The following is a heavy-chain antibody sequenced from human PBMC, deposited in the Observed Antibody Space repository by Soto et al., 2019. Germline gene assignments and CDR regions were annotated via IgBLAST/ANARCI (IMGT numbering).Heavy chain of an antibody. CDR3: ARVRDLDDYYYGMDL. Sequence: ESGGGVVQPGRSLRLSCAASGFIFSSFGMHWVRQAPRKGLEWVAVIWQDGSKKYFADSVKGRFTISRDNLKNTLYLQMNSLRAEDTAVYYCARVRDLDDYYYGMDLWGQGTTVTVSS. CDR1: GFIFSSFG. J-gene: IGHJ6*02. V-gene: IGHV3-33*01. CDR2: IWQDGSKK.